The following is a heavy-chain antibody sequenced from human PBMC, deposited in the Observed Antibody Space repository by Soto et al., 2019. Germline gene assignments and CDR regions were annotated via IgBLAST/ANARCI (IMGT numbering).Heavy chain of an antibody. J-gene: IGHJ6*02. CDR3: ARAREEGWTVVTDPWGMDV. CDR2: IYPGDSDT. CDR1: GYSFTSYW. V-gene: IGHV5-51*01. Sequence: EVQLVQSGAEVKKPGESLQISCKGSGYSFTSYWIGWVRQMPGKGLEWMGIIYPGDSDTRYSPSFQGQVTISADKSISTAYLQWSSLKASDTAMYYCARAREEGWTVVTDPWGMDVWGQGTTVTVSS. D-gene: IGHD2-15*01.